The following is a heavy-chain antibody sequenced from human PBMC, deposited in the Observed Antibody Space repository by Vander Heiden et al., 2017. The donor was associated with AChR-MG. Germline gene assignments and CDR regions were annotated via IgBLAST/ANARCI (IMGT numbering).Heavy chain of an antibody. CDR2: IKSKAHGGAA. Sequence: EVQLVASGGGLINLGGSPRLPCAASGFSFSDAGMAWVRQAPGRGLEYIGRIKSKAHGGAAVHAAPVKGRFTISRDDSKNTLYLQMDSLKTEDTALYYCTKDLAMWGQGTLVTVSA. J-gene: IGHJ4*02. V-gene: IGHV3-15*01. CDR3: TKDLAM. CDR1: GFSFSDAG.